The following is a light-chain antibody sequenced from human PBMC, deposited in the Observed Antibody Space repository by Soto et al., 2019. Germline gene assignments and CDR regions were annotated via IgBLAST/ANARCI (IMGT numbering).Light chain of an antibody. CDR1: QSVSSSY. J-gene: IGKJ3*01. CDR2: GAS. V-gene: IGKV3-20*01. CDR3: QQYGSSPRT. Sequence: EIVLTQSPGTLSLSRGARATLSCRASQSVSSSYLAWYQQKPGQAPRLLIYGASSRATGIPDRFSGSGSGTDFTLTISRLEPEDFVVYYCQQYGSSPRTFGPGTKVDIK.